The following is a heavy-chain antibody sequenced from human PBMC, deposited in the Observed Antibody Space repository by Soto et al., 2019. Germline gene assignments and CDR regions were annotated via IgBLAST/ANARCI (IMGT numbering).Heavy chain of an antibody. V-gene: IGHV3-33*01. J-gene: IGHJ4*02. D-gene: IGHD4-17*01. CDR2: IWYDGSRQ. Sequence: QVQLVESGGGVVQPGRSLRLSCAASGFTFSDYGMYWVRQAPGKGLEWVAMIWYDGSRQFYADSVKGRFTVSRDNSKNTLYLQMNSLRAEDTAVYYCARVGYGDYLNYCDYWGQGTLVTVSS. CDR1: GFTFSDYG. CDR3: ARVGYGDYLNYCDY.